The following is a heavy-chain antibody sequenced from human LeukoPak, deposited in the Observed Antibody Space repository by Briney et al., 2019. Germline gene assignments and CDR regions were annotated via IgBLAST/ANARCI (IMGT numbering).Heavy chain of an antibody. CDR3: ARLPYYDFWSGYYTGIDY. Sequence: KVSCKASGYTFTSYWIGWVRQMPGKGLEWMGIIYPGGSDTRYSPSFQGQVTISADKSISTAYLQWSSLKASDTAMYYCARLPYYDFWSGYYTGIDYWGQGTLVTVSS. CDR1: GYTFTSYW. D-gene: IGHD3-3*01. J-gene: IGHJ4*02. V-gene: IGHV5-51*01. CDR2: IYPGGSDT.